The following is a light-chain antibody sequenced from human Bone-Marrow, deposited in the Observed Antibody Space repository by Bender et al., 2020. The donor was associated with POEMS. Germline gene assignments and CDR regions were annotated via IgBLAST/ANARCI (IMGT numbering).Light chain of an antibody. Sequence: QSVLTQPASVSGSPGQSITITCTATSSDVGRYDLVSWYQQYPGKPPKLIIFEVNKRPSGVSHRFSGSKSGNTASLTISALQAEDEADYHCCAYASRPTSVIFGGGTKLTVL. CDR2: EVN. CDR1: SSDVGRYDL. V-gene: IGLV2-23*02. CDR3: CAYASRPTSVI. J-gene: IGLJ2*01.